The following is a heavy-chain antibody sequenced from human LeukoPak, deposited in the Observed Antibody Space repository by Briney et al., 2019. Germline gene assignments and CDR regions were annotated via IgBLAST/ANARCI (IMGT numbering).Heavy chain of an antibody. D-gene: IGHD3-22*01. J-gene: IGHJ4*02. Sequence: GGSLRLSCAASGFTFSSYSMNWVRQAPGKGLEWVTYISSSSSTIYYADSVKGRFTISRDNAKNSLYLQMNSLRAEDTAVYYCARDGYYYDSSGYYFDYWGQGTLVTVPS. CDR3: ARDGYYYDSSGYYFDY. V-gene: IGHV3-48*01. CDR1: GFTFSSYS. CDR2: ISSSSSTI.